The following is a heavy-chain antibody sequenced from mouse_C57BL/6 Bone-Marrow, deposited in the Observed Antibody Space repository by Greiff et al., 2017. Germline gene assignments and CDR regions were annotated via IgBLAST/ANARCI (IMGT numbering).Heavy chain of an antibody. D-gene: IGHD2-1*01. CDR3: ASYFMDY. V-gene: IGHV1-59*01. J-gene: IGHJ4*01. CDR2: IDLSDSYT. CDR1: GYTFTSYW. Sequence: VQLQQPGAELVRPWTSVKLSCNASGYTFTSYWMHWVKLRPGSGLERIGVIDLSDSYTNYNQKFMGKATSTVDTSSSTAYMKLSSITSEDSAVYYCASYFMDYWGQGTSVTVSS.